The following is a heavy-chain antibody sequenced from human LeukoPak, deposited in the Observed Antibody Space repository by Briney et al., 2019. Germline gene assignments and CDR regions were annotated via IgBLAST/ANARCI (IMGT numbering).Heavy chain of an antibody. V-gene: IGHV4-59*01. CDR3: ASSGWYDDAFDI. CDR1: GGSISSYY. CDR2: IYYSGST. Sequence: SETLSLTCTVSGGSISSYYWSWIRQPPGKGLEWIGYIYYSGSTNYNPSLKSRVTISVDTSKNQFSLKLSSVTAADTAVYYCASSGWYDDAFDIWGQGTMVTVSS. J-gene: IGHJ3*02. D-gene: IGHD6-19*01.